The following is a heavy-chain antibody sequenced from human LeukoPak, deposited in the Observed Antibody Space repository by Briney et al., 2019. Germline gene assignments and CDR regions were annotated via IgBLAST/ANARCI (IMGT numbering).Heavy chain of an antibody. CDR2: INPSGGST. J-gene: IGHJ4*02. CDR1: GYTFTSYY. V-gene: IGHV1-46*01. CDR3: ARASSSSGRKFDY. D-gene: IGHD6-6*01. Sequence: ASVKVSCKASGYTFTSYYIYWVRQAPGQGLEWMGIINPSGGSTIYAQEFQGRVTMTRDTSTSTVYMDLSSLKSEDTAVYCCARASSSSGRKFDYWGQETLVTVS.